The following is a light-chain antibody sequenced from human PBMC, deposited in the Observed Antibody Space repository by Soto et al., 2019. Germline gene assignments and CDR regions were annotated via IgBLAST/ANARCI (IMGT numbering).Light chain of an antibody. Sequence: YLTPSPPSLTASVGDRVTIPFRASAGIRSTLDWYQQTPGRAPKHLIYDASTLASGVPSRFSGSRSGTNFTLSVSSLQPEDFASYYCLQFDDYPFTFVPGPKVDS. CDR2: DAS. V-gene: IGKV1D-13*01. CDR1: AGIRST. CDR3: LQFDDYPFT. J-gene: IGKJ3*01.